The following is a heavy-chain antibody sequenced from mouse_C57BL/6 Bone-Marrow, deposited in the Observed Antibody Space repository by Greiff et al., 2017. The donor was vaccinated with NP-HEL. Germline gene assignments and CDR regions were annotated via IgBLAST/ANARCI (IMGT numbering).Heavy chain of an antibody. Sequence: VQLQQSGPELVKPGASVKISCKASGYAFSSSWMNWVKQRPGKGLEWIGRIYPGDGDTNYNGKFKGKATLTADKSSSTAYMQLSSLTSEDSGVYFCGGGGYGKDYFDYWGQGTTLTVSS. J-gene: IGHJ2*01. CDR3: GGGGYGKDYFDY. CDR2: IYPGDGDT. CDR1: GYAFSSSW. V-gene: IGHV1-82*01. D-gene: IGHD1-1*01.